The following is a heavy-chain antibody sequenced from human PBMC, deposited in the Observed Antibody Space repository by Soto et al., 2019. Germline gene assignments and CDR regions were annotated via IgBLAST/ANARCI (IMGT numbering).Heavy chain of an antibody. CDR3: THSLIPIWGSWGAFDY. J-gene: IGHJ4*02. D-gene: IGHD7-27*01. V-gene: IGHV2-5*02. CDR2: IYWDDDK. CDR1: GFSLSTSGVG. Sequence: QITLKESGPTLVKPTQTLTLTCTFSGFSLSTSGVGVGWIRPPPGKALEWLALIYWDDDKRYSPSLKSRLTINKNTTKNKVVLTMTIMDPVDTATYSCTHSLIPIWGSWGAFDYWGQGTLVTVSS.